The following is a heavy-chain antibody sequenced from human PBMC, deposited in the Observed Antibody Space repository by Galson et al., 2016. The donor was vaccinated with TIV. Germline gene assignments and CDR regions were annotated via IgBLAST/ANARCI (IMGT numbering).Heavy chain of an antibody. CDR1: GYTFSKYY. CDR3: ARSGDYGDY. V-gene: IGHV1-46*01. Sequence: SVKVSCKASGYTFSKYYMHWVRQAPGQGLEWMGIINPSDGTTVYAQSFQGRVTMTRDTSTSTVYMELSSLTSEDTAVYYCARSGDYGDYWGQGTLVTVSS. CDR2: INPSDGTT. D-gene: IGHD4-17*01. J-gene: IGHJ4*02.